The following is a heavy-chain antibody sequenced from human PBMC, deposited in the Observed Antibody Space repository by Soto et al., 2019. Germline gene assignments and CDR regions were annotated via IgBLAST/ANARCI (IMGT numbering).Heavy chain of an antibody. Sequence: SETLSLTCSVSGGSISSYYWSWIRQPPGKGLEWIGYIYYSGSTNYNPSLKSRVTISVDTSKNQFSLKLSSVTAADTAVYYCARARYGSGQYYYYYGMDVWGHGTTVTVSS. V-gene: IGHV4-59*01. D-gene: IGHD3-10*01. CDR3: ARARYGSGQYYYYYGMDV. CDR1: GGSISSYY. J-gene: IGHJ6*02. CDR2: IYYSGST.